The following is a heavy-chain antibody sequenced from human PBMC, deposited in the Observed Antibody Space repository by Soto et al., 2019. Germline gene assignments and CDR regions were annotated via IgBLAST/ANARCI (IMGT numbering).Heavy chain of an antibody. J-gene: IGHJ6*02. CDR1: GFTFSSYG. CDR3: ANGGYDFWSGYQSGYYYGMDV. CDR2: ISYDGSNK. Sequence: QVQLVESGGGVVQPGRSLRLSCAASGFTFSSYGMHWVRQAPGKGLEWVAVISYDGSNKYYADSVKGRFTISRDNSKNTLYLQMNSLRAEDTAVYYCANGGYDFWSGYQSGYYYGMDVWGQGTTVTVSS. D-gene: IGHD3-3*01. V-gene: IGHV3-30*18.